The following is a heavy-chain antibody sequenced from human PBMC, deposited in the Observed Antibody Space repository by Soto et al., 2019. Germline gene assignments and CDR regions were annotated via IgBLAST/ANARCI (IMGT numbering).Heavy chain of an antibody. CDR1: GLNFINYG. D-gene: IGHD6-19*01. J-gene: IGHJ3*02. CDR3: AKDGRTGRWLVGDDACDI. CDR2: ISYDGSNK. V-gene: IGHV3-30*18. Sequence: RLSCAVAGLNFINYGVHCIRQAQSKGLEWVAVISYDGSNKYYADPVKGRFTISRDNSKNTLYLQMNSLRAEDTAVYYCAKDGRTGRWLVGDDACDIWGQGTMVTVS.